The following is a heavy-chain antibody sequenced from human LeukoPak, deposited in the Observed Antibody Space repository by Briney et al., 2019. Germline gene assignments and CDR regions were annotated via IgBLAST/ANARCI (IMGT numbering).Heavy chain of an antibody. V-gene: IGHV3-48*03. J-gene: IGHJ6*03. CDR3: ARTDQSGSKFYYYYYMDV. CDR2: ISSSGSTI. Sequence: GGSLRLSCAASGFTFSSYEMNWVRQAPGKGLEWVSYISSSGSTIYYADSVKGRFTISRDNAKNSLYLQMNSLRAEDTAVYYCARTDQSGSKFYYYYYMDVWGKGTTVTISS. D-gene: IGHD3-10*01. CDR1: GFTFSSYE.